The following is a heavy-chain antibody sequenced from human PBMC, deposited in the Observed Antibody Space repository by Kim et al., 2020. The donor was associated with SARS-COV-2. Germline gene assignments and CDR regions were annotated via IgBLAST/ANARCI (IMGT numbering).Heavy chain of an antibody. D-gene: IGHD5-18*01. CDR3: ARGGYSSGVPYYFDY. V-gene: IGHV3-53*01. J-gene: IGHJ4*02. Sequence: AASGKVRFTISRDNSKNTLYLQMNSLRAEDTAVYYCARGGYSSGVPYYFDYWGQGTLVTVSS.